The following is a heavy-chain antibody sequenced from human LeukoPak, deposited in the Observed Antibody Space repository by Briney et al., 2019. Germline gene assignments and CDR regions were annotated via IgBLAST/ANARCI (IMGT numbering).Heavy chain of an antibody. CDR3: AKESTQVIEVYFDS. D-gene: IGHD2/OR15-2a*01. V-gene: IGHV3-23*01. J-gene: IGHJ4*02. CDR2: ITGSGVTS. CDR1: GFTFSSCA. Sequence: GGSLRLSCTASGFTFSSCAMSWVRQAPGKGLQWVSSITGSGVTSYYADSVKGRFTISRVNSKNTLYLEMNTLRADDTAVYFCAKESTQVIEVYFDSWGQGTLVTVSS.